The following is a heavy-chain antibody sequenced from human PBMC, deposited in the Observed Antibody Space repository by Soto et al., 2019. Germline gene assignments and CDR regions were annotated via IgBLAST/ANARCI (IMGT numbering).Heavy chain of an antibody. J-gene: IGHJ4*02. CDR3: ARTPFYYFGLGTHLYYYDV. V-gene: IGHV4-59*01. D-gene: IGHD3-10*01. Sequence: PSETLSLTCTVASGSISSYYWSWLRQPPGKGLEWIGYVYYSGTANYNSSLKSRVTISIDPSKNQFSLTLNSVTAADTAVYYCARTPFYYFGLGTHLYYYDVWDQGALVTVSS. CDR1: SGSISSYY. CDR2: VYYSGTA.